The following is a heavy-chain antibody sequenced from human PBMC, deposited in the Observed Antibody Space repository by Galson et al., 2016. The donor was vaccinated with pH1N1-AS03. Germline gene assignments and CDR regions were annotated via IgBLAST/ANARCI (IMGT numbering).Heavy chain of an antibody. CDR3: CVSVTPSSFTDAFDI. V-gene: IGHV1-69*13. Sequence: SVKVSCKASGGTFSRSTISWVRQAPGHGLEWMGRIIPIFNTINYAQKLRGRVTMTVDESTSTAYMDLSSLRYEDSAIYYCCVSVTPSSFTDAFDIWGQGTKVTVS. D-gene: IGHD5-18*01. J-gene: IGHJ3*02. CDR1: GGTFSRST. CDR2: IIPIFNTI.